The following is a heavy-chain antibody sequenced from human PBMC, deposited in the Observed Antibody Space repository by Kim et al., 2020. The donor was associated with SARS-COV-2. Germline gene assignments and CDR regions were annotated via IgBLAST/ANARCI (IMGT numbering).Heavy chain of an antibody. D-gene: IGHD2-15*01. J-gene: IGHJ6*02. V-gene: IGHV3-21*01. CDR2: ISSSSSYI. CDR1: GFTFSSYS. Sequence: GGSLRLSCAASGFTFSSYSMNWVRQAPGKGLEWVSSISSSSSYIYYADSVKGRFTISRDNAKNSLYLQMNSLRAEDTAVYYCARGEGRCSGGSCYYNYYGMDVWGQGTTVTVSS. CDR3: ARGEGRCSGGSCYYNYYGMDV.